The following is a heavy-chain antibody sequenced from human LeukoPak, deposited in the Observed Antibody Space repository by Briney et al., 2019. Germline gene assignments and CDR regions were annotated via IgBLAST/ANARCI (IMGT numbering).Heavy chain of an antibody. CDR2: IYYSGST. CDR3: ARCQYYYDSSGYQNWFDP. D-gene: IGHD3-22*01. J-gene: IGHJ5*02. CDR1: GGSFSGYY. Sequence: PSETLSLTCAVYGGSFSGYYWSWIRQHPGKGLEWIGYIYYSGSTYYNPSLKSRVTISVDTSKNQFSLKLSSVTAADTAVYYCARCQYYYDSSGYQNWFDPWGQGTLATVSS. V-gene: IGHV4-31*11.